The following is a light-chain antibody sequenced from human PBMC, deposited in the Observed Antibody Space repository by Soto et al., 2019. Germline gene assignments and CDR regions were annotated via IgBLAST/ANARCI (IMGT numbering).Light chain of an antibody. CDR3: QQYGSSPPT. Sequence: EIVLTQSPGTLSLSPGERATLSCRASQSVSSSYLAWYQQKPGQAPRLLIYGASSRATGIPDRFSGSGSATDFTLTISRLEPEDFAVYYCQQYGSSPPTFGKGTKLEIK. V-gene: IGKV3-20*01. J-gene: IGKJ2*01. CDR2: GAS. CDR1: QSVSSSY.